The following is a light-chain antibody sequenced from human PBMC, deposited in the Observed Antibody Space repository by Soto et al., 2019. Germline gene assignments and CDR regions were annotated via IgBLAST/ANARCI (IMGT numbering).Light chain of an antibody. J-gene: IGKJ1*01. CDR1: QSLLNSNGYNY. V-gene: IGKV2-28*01. CDR2: LGS. CDR3: MQALQAPLT. Sequence: DIVITHSPLSLPVTPGEPASISCRSSQSLLNSNGYNYLDWYLQKPGQSPQLLIYLGSSRASGVPDRFSGSGSGTDFTLTISRVEAEDVGFYYCMQALQAPLTLGQGTKVDIK.